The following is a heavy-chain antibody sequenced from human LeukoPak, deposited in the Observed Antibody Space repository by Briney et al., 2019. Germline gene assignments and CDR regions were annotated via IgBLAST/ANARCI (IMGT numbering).Heavy chain of an antibody. J-gene: IGHJ4*02. Sequence: GGSLRLSCTASGLIFSTSGFNWVRQAPGKGLECVASIGPTGSDRYHADSITGRLTISRDNANNFLYLQMNSMRAEDTAVYECATETNGRHYDYWGQGALLTVSS. D-gene: IGHD1-14*01. V-gene: IGHV3-21*06. CDR3: ATETNGRHYDY. CDR1: GLIFSTSG. CDR2: IGPTGSDR.